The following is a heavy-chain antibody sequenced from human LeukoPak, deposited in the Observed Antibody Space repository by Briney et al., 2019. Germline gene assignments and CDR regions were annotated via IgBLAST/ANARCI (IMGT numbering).Heavy chain of an antibody. CDR3: ARVADSSGYYPPYFDY. CDR1: GGSISSYY. J-gene: IGHJ4*02. Sequence: MSSETLSLTCTVSGGSISSYYWSWIRQPPGKGLEWIGYIYYSGSTNYNPSLKSRVTISVDKSKNQFSPKLSSVTAADTAVYYCARVADSSGYYPPYFDYWGQGTLVTVSS. D-gene: IGHD3-22*01. V-gene: IGHV4-59*12. CDR2: IYYSGST.